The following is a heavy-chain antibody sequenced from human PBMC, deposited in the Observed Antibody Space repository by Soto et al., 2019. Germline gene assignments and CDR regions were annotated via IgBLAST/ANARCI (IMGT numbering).Heavy chain of an antibody. CDR3: TRVGPSNWEGLAV. D-gene: IGHD6-13*01. CDR2: IKGISDGETT. J-gene: IGHJ6*02. CDR1: GFTFSSYW. V-gene: IGHV3-15*01. Sequence: LRLSCAASGFTFSSYWMSWVRQAPGKGLEWVGRIKGISDGETTDYAAPVKGSFTISRDDSKDILYLEMNSLKSGDTGVYYCTRVGPSNWEGLAVWGPGTTVTVSS.